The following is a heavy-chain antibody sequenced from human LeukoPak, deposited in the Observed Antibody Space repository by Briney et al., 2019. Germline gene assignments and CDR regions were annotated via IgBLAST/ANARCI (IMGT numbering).Heavy chain of an antibody. V-gene: IGHV1-18*01. D-gene: IGHD3-9*01. Sequence: GASVKVSCKASGYTFTSYGISWVRQAPGQGLEWMGWISAYNGNTNYAQKLQGRVTMTTDTSTSTAYMELRSLRSDDTAVYYCARSGTPRVLRYFDSGRGDAFDIWGQGTMVTVSS. CDR2: ISAYNGNT. CDR3: ARSGTPRVLRYFDSGRGDAFDI. J-gene: IGHJ3*02. CDR1: GYTFTSYG.